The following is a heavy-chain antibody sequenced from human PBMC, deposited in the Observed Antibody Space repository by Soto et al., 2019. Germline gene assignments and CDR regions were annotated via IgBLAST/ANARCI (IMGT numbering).Heavy chain of an antibody. Sequence: PGGSLRLSCAASGFTFDDYAMHWVRQAPGKGLEWVSGISWNSGSIGYADSVKGRFTISRDNAKNSLYLQMNSLRAEDTALYYCAKVAVASMGATEGPYFDYWGQGTLVTVSS. D-gene: IGHD1-26*01. CDR2: ISWNSGSI. V-gene: IGHV3-9*01. J-gene: IGHJ4*02. CDR1: GFTFDDYA. CDR3: AKVAVASMGATEGPYFDY.